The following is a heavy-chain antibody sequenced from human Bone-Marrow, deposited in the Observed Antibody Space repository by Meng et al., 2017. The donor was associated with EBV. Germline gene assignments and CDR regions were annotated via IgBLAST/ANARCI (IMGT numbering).Heavy chain of an antibody. D-gene: IGHD3-10*01. J-gene: IGHJ5*02. V-gene: IGHV4-34*01. CDR1: GGSFGGYY. CDR2: MNHSGST. CDR3: ARGQHLTMAQGVIILIGPKFDP. Sequence: QVQLQQWGAGLLKPSEALSLTCAVYGGSFGGYYWSWIRQPPGKGLEWIGEMNHSGSTNYNPSLKSRVTISVDTSKNQFSLKLSSVTAADTAVYYCARGQHLTMAQGVIILIGPKFDPWGQGTLVTVSS.